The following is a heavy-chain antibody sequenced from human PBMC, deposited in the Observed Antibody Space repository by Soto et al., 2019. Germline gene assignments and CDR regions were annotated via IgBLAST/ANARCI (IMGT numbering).Heavy chain of an antibody. V-gene: IGHV4-38-2*01. D-gene: IGHD6-13*01. CDR3: ARRHSSSWYGLDY. CDR2: IYHSGST. Sequence: KTSETLSLTCAVSGYSISSGYYWGWIRQPPGKGLEWIGSIYHSGSTYYNPPLKSRVSISVDTSKNQFSLRLSSVTAADTAMYYCARRHSSSWYGLDYWGQGTLVTVSS. CDR1: GYSISSGYY. J-gene: IGHJ4*02.